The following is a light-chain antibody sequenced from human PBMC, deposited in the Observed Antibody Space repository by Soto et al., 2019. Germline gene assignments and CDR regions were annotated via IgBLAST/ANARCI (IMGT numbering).Light chain of an antibody. V-gene: IGLV2-11*01. J-gene: IGLJ1*01. CDR1: SFDVVGTYNS. CDR3: CSYAGTYTYV. CDR2: DVV. Sequence: QSALTQPRSVSGSPGQSVTISCTGTSFDVVGTYNSVSWYQQHPGKAPKLMIYDVVKRPSGVPDRFSGSKSAHTASLTISGLQAEEEADYYCCSYAGTYTYVFGSGTKVTVL.